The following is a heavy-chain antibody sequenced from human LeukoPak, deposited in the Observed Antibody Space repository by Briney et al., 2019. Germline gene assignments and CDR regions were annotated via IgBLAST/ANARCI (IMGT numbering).Heavy chain of an antibody. V-gene: IGHV3-30*04. J-gene: IGHJ4*02. CDR1: GFTFINYA. Sequence: GGSLRLSCAASGFTFINYALHWVRQAPGKGLEWVALISYDGGNKYFADSVKGRFTISRDNSKNTLYLQMNSLRAEDTAVYYCARGRITGDFDYWGQGTLVTVSS. CDR3: ARGRITGDFDY. D-gene: IGHD1-20*01. CDR2: ISYDGGNK.